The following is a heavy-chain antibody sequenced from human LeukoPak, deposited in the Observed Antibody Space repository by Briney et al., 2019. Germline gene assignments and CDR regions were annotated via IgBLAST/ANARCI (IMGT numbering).Heavy chain of an antibody. Sequence: PSETLSLTCTVSGGSISSGDYYWSWIRQPPGKGLEWIGYIYYSGSTYYNPSLKSRVTISVDTSKNQFSLKLSSVTAADTAVYYCAIQHYDILTGYPDYWGQGTLVTVSS. V-gene: IGHV4-30-4*01. CDR3: AIQHYDILTGYPDY. CDR1: GGSISSGDYY. J-gene: IGHJ4*02. D-gene: IGHD3-9*01. CDR2: IYYSGST.